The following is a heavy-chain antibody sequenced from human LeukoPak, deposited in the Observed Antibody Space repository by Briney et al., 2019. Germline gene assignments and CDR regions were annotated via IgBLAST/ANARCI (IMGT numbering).Heavy chain of an antibody. J-gene: IGHJ4*02. Sequence: SQTLSLTCTVSGGSISSYYWSWIRQPPGKGLEWIGYIYYSGSTNYNPSLKSRVTISVDTSKNQFSLKLSSVTAADTAVYYCASSRYYYDSSGILFDYWGQGTLVTVSS. V-gene: IGHV4-59*01. D-gene: IGHD3-22*01. CDR3: ASSRYYYDSSGILFDY. CDR2: IYYSGST. CDR1: GGSISSYY.